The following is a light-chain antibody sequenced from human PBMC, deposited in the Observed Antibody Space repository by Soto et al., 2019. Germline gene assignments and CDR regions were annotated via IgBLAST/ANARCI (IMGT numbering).Light chain of an antibody. Sequence: LTQPHSVSESPGKTVTISCTRSGGSIASNYVQWYQQRPGSAPTTVIYENKQRPSGVPDRFSGSIDTSSNSASLTISGLKTEDEGDYYCQSFDSTNQVFGGGTKLTVL. J-gene: IGLJ2*01. CDR3: QSFDSTNQV. CDR1: GGSIASNY. V-gene: IGLV6-57*04. CDR2: ENK.